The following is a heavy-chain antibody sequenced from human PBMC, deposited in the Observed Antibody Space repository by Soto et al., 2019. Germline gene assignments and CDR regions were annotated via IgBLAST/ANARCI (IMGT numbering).Heavy chain of an antibody. CDR1: GGTFSSYA. J-gene: IGHJ4*02. D-gene: IGHD5-12*01. CDR2: IVPIVDTS. Sequence: QVQLVQSGAEVRQPASSVKVSCETSGGTFSSYAISWVRQAPGQGLEWMGGIVPIVDTSTYAQKFQGRVTXXAXXSTSTVYMELSSLRSDDTAVYYCVRVVAIPGYPDNWGQGTLVTVSS. CDR3: VRVVAIPGYPDN. V-gene: IGHV1-69*12.